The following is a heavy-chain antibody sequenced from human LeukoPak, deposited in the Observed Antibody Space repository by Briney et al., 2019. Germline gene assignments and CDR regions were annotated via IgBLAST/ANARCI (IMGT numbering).Heavy chain of an antibody. D-gene: IGHD2-15*01. J-gene: IGHJ4*02. Sequence: GGSLRLSCAASGFTFSSYGIHWVRQAPGKGLEWVAFIRYDGSNKYYADSVKGRFTISRDNSKNTLYLQMNSLRAEDTAVYYCAKDRRSSYTFDYWGQGTLVTVSS. CDR1: GFTFSSYG. CDR2: IRYDGSNK. V-gene: IGHV3-30*02. CDR3: AKDRRSSYTFDY.